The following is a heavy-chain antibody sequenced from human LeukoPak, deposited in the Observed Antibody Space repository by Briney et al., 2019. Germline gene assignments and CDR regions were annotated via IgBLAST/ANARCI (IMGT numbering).Heavy chain of an antibody. CDR3: AKSRSGWFDY. Sequence: PGRSLRLSCAASGFTFSSYAMHWVRQAPGKGLEWVAVISYDGSNKYYADSVKGRFTISRDNSKNTLYLQMNSLRAEDTAVYYCAKSRSGWFDYWGQGTLVTVSS. V-gene: IGHV3-30*18. CDR2: ISYDGSNK. J-gene: IGHJ4*02. CDR1: GFTFSSYA. D-gene: IGHD6-19*01.